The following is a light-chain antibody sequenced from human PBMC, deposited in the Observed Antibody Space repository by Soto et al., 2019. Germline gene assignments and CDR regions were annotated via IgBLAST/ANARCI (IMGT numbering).Light chain of an antibody. CDR1: SSDVGGYNY. CDR3: SSYTSSNTYV. Sequence: QSVLTQPASVSGSPGQSITISCTGTSSDVGGYNYVSWYQQHPGKAPKLIIYEVSNRPSRVSNRFSGSKSDNTASLTISGLQAEDEADYYCSSYTSSNTYVFGTGTKVTVL. CDR2: EVS. V-gene: IGLV2-14*01. J-gene: IGLJ1*01.